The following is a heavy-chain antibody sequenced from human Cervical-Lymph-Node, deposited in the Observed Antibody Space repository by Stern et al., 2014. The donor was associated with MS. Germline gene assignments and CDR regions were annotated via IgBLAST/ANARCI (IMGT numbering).Heavy chain of an antibody. D-gene: IGHD6-25*01. V-gene: IGHV5-51*01. Sequence: EVQLVESGAEVKKPGASLKISCQASGYSFTSYWIGWGRQMPGKGLEWMAVIYPGDSSTQYRPSFQGRVTISAAQSISNPSLPCGSLKASDTAMYYCTRGLAAHPDSWGQGTLVIVSS. CDR1: GYSFTSYW. CDR2: IYPGDSST. J-gene: IGHJ4*02. CDR3: TRGLAAHPDS.